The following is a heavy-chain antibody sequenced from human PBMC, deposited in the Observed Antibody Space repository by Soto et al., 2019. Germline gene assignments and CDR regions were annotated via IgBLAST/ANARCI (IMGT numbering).Heavy chain of an antibody. J-gene: IGHJ5*02. CDR1: GGSITTYH. Sequence: SETLSLTCTVSGGSITTYHWSWIRQSPGKGLEWIGYLYYTGNTNYNPSLKSRLTISLDTSRNQLSLKLSSMTAADTAVYYCARYYYDSSAHCGFDPWGQGTLVTVSS. D-gene: IGHD3-22*01. CDR3: ARYYYDSSAHCGFDP. CDR2: LYYTGNT. V-gene: IGHV4-59*01.